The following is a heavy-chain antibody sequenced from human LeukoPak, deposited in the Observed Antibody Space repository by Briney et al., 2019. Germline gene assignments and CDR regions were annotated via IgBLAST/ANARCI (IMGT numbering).Heavy chain of an antibody. CDR2: ISYDGSNK. V-gene: IGHV3-30*03. CDR1: GFTFSSYG. D-gene: IGHD1-26*01. J-gene: IGHJ3*02. Sequence: GGSLRLSCAASGFTFSSYGMHWVRQAPGKGLEWVAVISYDGSNKYYADSVKGRFTISRDNAKNSVYLQMNSLRVEDTAVYYCAREHLGVSAFDIWGQGTMVTVSS. CDR3: AREHLGVSAFDI.